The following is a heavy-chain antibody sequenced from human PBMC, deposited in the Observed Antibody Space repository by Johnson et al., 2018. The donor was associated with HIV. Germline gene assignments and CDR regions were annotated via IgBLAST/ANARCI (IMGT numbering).Heavy chain of an antibody. CDR2: IYSGGST. Sequence: SVIYSGGSTYYADSVKGRFTISRDNAKKSLYLQMNSLRVEDTALYYCARALTGTTQGAFDIWGQGTMVTVSS. J-gene: IGHJ3*02. CDR3: ARALTGTTQGAFDI. D-gene: IGHD1-7*01. V-gene: IGHV3-53*01.